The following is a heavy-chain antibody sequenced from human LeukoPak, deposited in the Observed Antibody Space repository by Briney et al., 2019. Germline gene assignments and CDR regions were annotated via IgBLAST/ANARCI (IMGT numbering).Heavy chain of an antibody. V-gene: IGHV4-59*01. Sequence: PSETLSLTCTVSGGSISSYYWSWIRQPPGKGLEWIGYIYYSGSTNYNPSLKSRVTISVDTSKNQFSLKLSSVTAADTAVYYCARGDILTGYGLDYWGQGTLVTVSS. CDR2: IYYSGST. D-gene: IGHD3-9*01. J-gene: IGHJ4*02. CDR3: ARGDILTGYGLDY. CDR1: GGSISSYY.